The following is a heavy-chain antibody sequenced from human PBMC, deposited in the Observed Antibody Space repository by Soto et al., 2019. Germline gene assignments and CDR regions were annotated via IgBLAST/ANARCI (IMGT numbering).Heavy chain of an antibody. CDR1: GYTLTELS. D-gene: IGHD4-17*01. Sequence: ASVKVSCKVSGYTLTELSMHWVRQAPGKGLEWMGGFDPEDGKTIYAQKFQGRVTMTRDTSTSTVYMELSSLRSEDTAVYYCASWIGYGDNNWFDPWGQGTLVTVSS. CDR2: FDPEDGKT. J-gene: IGHJ5*02. V-gene: IGHV1-24*01. CDR3: ASWIGYGDNNWFDP.